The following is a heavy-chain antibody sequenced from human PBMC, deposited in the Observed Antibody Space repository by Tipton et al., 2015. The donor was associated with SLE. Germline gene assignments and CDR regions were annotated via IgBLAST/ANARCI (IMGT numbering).Heavy chain of an antibody. D-gene: IGHD3-3*01. Sequence: TLSLTCTVSGGSFSSDTYLWGWIRQPPGKGLEWIGDIYYTGSTYYNPSLKSRVTISVDTSKNQFSLKLSSVTAADTAVYYCARGLLEWSEVWGQGTTVTVSS. CDR3: ARGLLEWSEV. CDR2: IYYTGST. J-gene: IGHJ6*02. V-gene: IGHV4-39*07. CDR1: GGSFSSDTYL.